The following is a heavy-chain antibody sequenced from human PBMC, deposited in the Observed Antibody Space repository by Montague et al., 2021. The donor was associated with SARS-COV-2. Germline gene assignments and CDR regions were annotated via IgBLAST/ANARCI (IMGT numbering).Heavy chain of an antibody. CDR1: GGSISSFY. V-gene: IGHV4-59*08. CDR2: ISDSGST. D-gene: IGHD6-19*01. CDR3: SRHSSATLPADY. Sequence: SETLSLTCTVSGGSISSFYWSWFWQPPRKGLEWIGYISDSGSTNYNPSLTIRVTISVDTSTNQFSLTLNSVTAADTAVYYCSRHSSATLPADYWGQGTLVTVSS. J-gene: IGHJ4*02.